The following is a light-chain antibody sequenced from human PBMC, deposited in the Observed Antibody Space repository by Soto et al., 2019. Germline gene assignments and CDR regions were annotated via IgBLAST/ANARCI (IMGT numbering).Light chain of an antibody. V-gene: IGKV3-11*01. CDR1: QSVSSY. Sequence: EIVLTQSPATLSLFPGERATLSCRASQSVSSYLAWYQQKPGQAPRLLIYDASNRATGIPARFSGSGSGTDFTLTITSLEPEDFAAYYCQQRSNWPSTFGGGTKVEIK. J-gene: IGKJ4*01. CDR2: DAS. CDR3: QQRSNWPST.